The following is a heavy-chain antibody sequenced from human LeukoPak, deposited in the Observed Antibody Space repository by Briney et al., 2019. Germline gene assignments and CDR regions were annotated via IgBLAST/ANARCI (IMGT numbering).Heavy chain of an antibody. V-gene: IGHV3-49*03. CDR1: GFAFGDYA. J-gene: IGHJ4*02. CDR3: TRVGDFWSGYYLGRDY. D-gene: IGHD3-3*01. Sequence: GGSLRLSCTASGFAFGDYAMSWFRQAPGKGLEGVGFIRSKAYGGTTEYAASVKGRFTISRDDSKSIAYLQMNSLKTEDTAVYYCTRVGDFWSGYYLGRDYWGQGTLVTVSS. CDR2: IRSKAYGGTT.